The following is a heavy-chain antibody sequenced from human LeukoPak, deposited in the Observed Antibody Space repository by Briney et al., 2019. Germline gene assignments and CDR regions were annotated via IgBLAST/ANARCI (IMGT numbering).Heavy chain of an antibody. D-gene: IGHD3-9*01. CDR3: AKWGDYDILTGYYDSDY. Sequence: GGSLRLSGAASGFIFSNYAMSWVRQAPGKGLEWVSAVSGRDDSTYYADSVKGRFTISRDNSKNTLYLQMNSLRAEDTAVYYCAKWGDYDILTGYYDSDYWGQGTLVTVSS. V-gene: IGHV3-23*01. CDR1: GFIFSNYA. J-gene: IGHJ4*02. CDR2: VSGRDDST.